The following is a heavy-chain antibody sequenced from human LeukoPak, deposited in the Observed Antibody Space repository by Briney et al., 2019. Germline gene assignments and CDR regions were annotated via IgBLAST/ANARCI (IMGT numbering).Heavy chain of an antibody. CDR3: ATQAGRYCSGGSCSKLNYYYYYGMDV. Sequence: ASVTVSCKVSGYTLTELSMHWVRQAPGKGLEWMGGFDPEDGETIYAQKFQGRVTMTEDTSTDTAYMELSSLRSEDTAVYYCATQAGRYCSGGSCSKLNYYYYYGMDVWGKGTTVTVSS. J-gene: IGHJ6*04. CDR1: GYTLTELS. CDR2: FDPEDGET. D-gene: IGHD2-15*01. V-gene: IGHV1-24*01.